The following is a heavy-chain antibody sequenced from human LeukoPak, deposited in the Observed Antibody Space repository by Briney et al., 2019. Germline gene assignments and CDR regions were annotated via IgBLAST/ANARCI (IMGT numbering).Heavy chain of an antibody. J-gene: IGHJ4*02. Sequence: PSETLSLTCTVSGGSIGSYYWSWIRQPPGKGLEWIGYIYYTGSTNYNPSLKSRVTMSVDTSKNQFSLKVTSVTVADTALYYCAGSKMTTVTTTVYWGQGTLVTVSS. CDR3: AGSKMTTVTTTVY. CDR1: GGSIGSYY. CDR2: IYYTGST. V-gene: IGHV4-59*01. D-gene: IGHD4-17*01.